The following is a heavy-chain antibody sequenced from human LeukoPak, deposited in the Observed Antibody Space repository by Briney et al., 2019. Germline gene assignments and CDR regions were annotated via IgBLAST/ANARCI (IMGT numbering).Heavy chain of an antibody. CDR1: GYTFTSYD. J-gene: IGHJ4*02. V-gene: IGHV1-8*01. CDR2: MNPKSGNT. D-gene: IGHD2-15*01. Sequence: ASVKVSCKASGYTFTSYDINWVRQATGQGLEWMGWMNPKSGNTGYAQRFQGRVTMIRNTSISAAYMELSSLGSEDTAVYYCARSPSKYCSGGSCYYDYWGQGTPVTVSS. CDR3: ARSPSKYCSGGSCYYDY.